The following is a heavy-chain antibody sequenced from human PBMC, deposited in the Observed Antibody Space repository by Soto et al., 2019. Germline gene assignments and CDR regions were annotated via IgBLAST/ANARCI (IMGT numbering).Heavy chain of an antibody. CDR1: GFTFSSYS. D-gene: IGHD6-13*01. J-gene: IGHJ4*02. CDR3: ASPLGAYSSSWYSDY. CDR2: ISSSGSTI. V-gene: IGHV3-48*01. Sequence: GSLRLSCAASGFTFSSYSMNWVRQAPGKGLEWVSYISSSGSTIYYADSVKGRFTISRDNAKNSLYLQMNSLRAEDTAVYYCASPLGAYSSSWYSDYWGQGTLVTVSS.